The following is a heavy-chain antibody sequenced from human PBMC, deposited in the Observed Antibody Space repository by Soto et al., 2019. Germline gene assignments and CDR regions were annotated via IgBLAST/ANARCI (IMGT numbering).Heavy chain of an antibody. V-gene: IGHV3-30*04. CDR3: ARESAYSGSWPFED. CDR1: GYPFRKYA. Sequence: QVQLVESGGGEVQAGRSLRLSCAASGYPFRKYALHWVRQAPGKGLEWVAFISYDGKNQYYADSVKGRFTISRDDAKNMLYLQMNGLRFGDTAIYHCARESAYSGSWPFEDWGQGILVTVSS. D-gene: IGHD5-12*01. CDR2: ISYDGKNQ. J-gene: IGHJ4*02.